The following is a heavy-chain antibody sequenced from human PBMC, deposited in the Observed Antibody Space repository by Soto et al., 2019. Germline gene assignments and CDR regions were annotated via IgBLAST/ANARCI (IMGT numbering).Heavy chain of an antibody. CDR3: ARAPGGPGIAES. J-gene: IGHJ5*02. CDR1: GYTFTSYA. Sequence: QVQLVQSGAEEKKPGASVKVSCKASGYTFTSYAMDWVRQAPGQRLEWMGWINAGNGNTKYSQKFQGRVTITRDTSASTAYMELSSLRSEDTAVYYCARAPGGPGIAESWGQGTLVTVSS. D-gene: IGHD6-13*01. CDR2: INAGNGNT. V-gene: IGHV1-3*05.